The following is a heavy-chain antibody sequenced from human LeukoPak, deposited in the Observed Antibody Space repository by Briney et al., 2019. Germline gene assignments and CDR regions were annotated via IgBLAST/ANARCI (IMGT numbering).Heavy chain of an antibody. D-gene: IGHD2/OR15-2a*01. Sequence: GESLKISCKGSGYSFTTYWIAWVRQMPGKGLEWMGIIYPGDSDTRYNPSFQGQVTISADKSINTAYLQWNSLKASDSAIYYCARHQVLYASDRPLDYWGQGTLATVSS. J-gene: IGHJ4*02. V-gene: IGHV5-51*01. CDR3: ARHQVLYASDRPLDY. CDR1: GYSFTTYW. CDR2: IYPGDSDT.